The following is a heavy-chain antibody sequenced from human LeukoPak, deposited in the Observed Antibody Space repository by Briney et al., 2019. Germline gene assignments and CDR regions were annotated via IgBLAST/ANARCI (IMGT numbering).Heavy chain of an antibody. CDR3: AKDAAGPEY. CDR2: ISASGSST. CDR1: GFSVSSSY. D-gene: IGHD6-13*01. J-gene: IGHJ4*02. Sequence: GGSLRLSCVASGFSVSSSYMSWVRQAPGKGLHWVSHISASGSSTNYADSVKGRFTISRDNSKNTLYLQMSSLRAEDTAVYYCAKDAAGPEYWGQGTLVTVSS. V-gene: IGHV3-23*01.